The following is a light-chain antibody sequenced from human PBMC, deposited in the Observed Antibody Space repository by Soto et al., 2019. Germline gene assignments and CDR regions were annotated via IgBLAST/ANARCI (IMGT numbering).Light chain of an antibody. CDR3: CSFASSLNFV. CDR2: DVS. Sequence: QSVLTQPRSVSGSPGQSVTISCSGTDNDVGGYNFVSWYQQHPGKAPKLMLFDVSKRPSGVPGRFSGSKSGNTASLTISGLQAEDEADYYCCSFASSLNFVFGTGTKGTVL. V-gene: IGLV2-11*01. J-gene: IGLJ1*01. CDR1: DNDVGGYNF.